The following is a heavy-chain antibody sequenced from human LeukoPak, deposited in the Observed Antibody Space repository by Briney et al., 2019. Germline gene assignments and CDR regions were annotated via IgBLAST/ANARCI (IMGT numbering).Heavy chain of an antibody. CDR1: GYSFTTDN. J-gene: IGHJ4*02. D-gene: IGHD3-10*01. Sequence: ASVKVSCKASGYSFTTDNIHWMRQAAGQLLEWMGIIYSSGGSTSPQKFQGRVTMTRDTSTSTVYMELSSLRSEDTAVYYCAREPPKSYYFDYWGQGTLVTVSS. CDR2: IYSSGGST. CDR3: AREPPKSYYFDY. V-gene: IGHV1-46*01.